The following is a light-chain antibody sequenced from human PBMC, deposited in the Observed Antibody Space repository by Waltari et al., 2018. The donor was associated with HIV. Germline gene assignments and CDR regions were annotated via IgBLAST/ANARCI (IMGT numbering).Light chain of an antibody. V-gene: IGKV3-15*01. CDR2: DTS. CDR1: QDVFRH. Sequence: EIMMTQSPDALSVSPGERVSLSCRASQDVFRHVAWYQKKPGLPPRLVIFDTSFRATSVPARFSGSGAGTEYILTITSLQSEDFATYYCLQYNAWPPVTFGGGTKVDI. J-gene: IGKJ4*01. CDR3: LQYNAWPPVT.